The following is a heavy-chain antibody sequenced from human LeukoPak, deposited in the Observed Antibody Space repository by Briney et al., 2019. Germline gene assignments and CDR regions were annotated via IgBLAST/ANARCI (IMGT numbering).Heavy chain of an antibody. D-gene: IGHD2-2*02. CDR2: ISAYNGNT. CDR1: GGTFTSYG. CDR3: ARDYCSSTSCYNNRGY. Sequence: ASVKVSCKASGGTFTSYGISWVRQAPGQGLEWMGWISAYNGNTNYAQKLQGRVTMTTDTSTSTAYMELRSLRSDDTAVYYCARDYCSSTSCYNNRGYWGQGTLVTVSS. V-gene: IGHV1-18*01. J-gene: IGHJ4*02.